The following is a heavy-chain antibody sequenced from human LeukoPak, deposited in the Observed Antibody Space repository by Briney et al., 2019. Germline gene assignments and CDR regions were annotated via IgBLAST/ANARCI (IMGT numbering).Heavy chain of an antibody. CDR1: GFNFRSYW. Sequence: PGGSLRLSCAASGFNFRSYWMSWVRQAPGKGLEWVANIKPDGSDKKYVDSVKGRFTISRDNAENSLFLQMNSLRAEDTAVYYCARDGLGRQSEYNWFDPWGQGTLVTVSS. CDR3: ARDGLGRQSEYNWFDP. D-gene: IGHD7-27*01. V-gene: IGHV3-7*01. J-gene: IGHJ5*02. CDR2: IKPDGSDK.